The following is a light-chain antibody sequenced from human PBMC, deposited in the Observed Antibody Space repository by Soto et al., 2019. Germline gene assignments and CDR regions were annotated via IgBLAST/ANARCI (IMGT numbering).Light chain of an antibody. CDR2: DVS. Sequence: QYALTQPASVSGSPGQSITISCTGTSSDVGGYNYVSWYQQHPGKAPKLMIYDVSNRPSGVSNRFSGSKSGNTASLTISGLQAEDEADYYCSSYTSSSTLLGTGTKVTVL. CDR3: SSYTSSSTL. J-gene: IGLJ1*01. V-gene: IGLV2-14*01. CDR1: SSDVGGYNY.